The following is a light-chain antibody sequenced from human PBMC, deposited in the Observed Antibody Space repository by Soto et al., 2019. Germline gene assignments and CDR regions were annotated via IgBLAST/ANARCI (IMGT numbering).Light chain of an antibody. CDR1: QDIDNY. Sequence: DLQMTQSPSSLSASVGDRVTITCQASQDIDNYLHWYQQKPGKAPKLLIYSASSLQTGVPLRFSGGGSGTDFTFTISSLQPEDVATYYCQQYDDLPLTFGGGTKVEI. CDR3: QQYDDLPLT. CDR2: SAS. V-gene: IGKV1-33*01. J-gene: IGKJ4*02.